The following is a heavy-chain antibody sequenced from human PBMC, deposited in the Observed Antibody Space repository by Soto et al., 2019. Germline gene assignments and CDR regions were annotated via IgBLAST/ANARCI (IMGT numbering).Heavy chain of an antibody. CDR2: ISIYVSYS. CDR1: GYIFSNYG. Sequence: VQLVQSGAELKMPGASVKVSCKTSGYIFSNYGLTWVRQAPGQGLEWMGWISIYVSYSPSSPRFHGRLIMTTDTSTSTAFMELRNLRIDDTAVYFCAKNRSSEWLDSWGQGTLITVSS. J-gene: IGHJ5*01. CDR3: AKNRSSEWLDS. D-gene: IGHD6-13*01. V-gene: IGHV1-18*01.